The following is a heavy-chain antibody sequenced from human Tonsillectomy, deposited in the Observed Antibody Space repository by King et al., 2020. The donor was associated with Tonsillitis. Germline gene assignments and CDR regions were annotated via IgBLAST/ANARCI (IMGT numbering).Heavy chain of an antibody. J-gene: IGHJ4*02. V-gene: IGHV5-10-1*03. CDR1: GYSFSNYY. CDR2: IDPSDSLT. D-gene: IGHD2-21*02. CDR3: ARRGGIFGGGDWSGHFDY. Sequence: DVQLVESGAEVKKPGESLRISCKGSGYSFSNYYINWVRRIPGKGLDWMGKIDPSDSLTNYSPSFQGHVTISSDKSISTAYLQWSSLKASDTAIYYCARRGGIFGGGDWSGHFDYWGQGTLVTVSS.